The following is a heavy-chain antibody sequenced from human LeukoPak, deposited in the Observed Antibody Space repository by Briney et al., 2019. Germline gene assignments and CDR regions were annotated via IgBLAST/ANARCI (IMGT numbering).Heavy chain of an antibody. D-gene: IGHD5-18*01. CDR1: GFTFSSYG. CDR2: ISSSSSTI. V-gene: IGHV3-48*01. Sequence: GGSLRLSCAASGFTFSSYGMTWVRQAPGKGLEWVSYISSSSSTIYYADSVKGRFTISRDNSKNTLNLQINSLRPEDTAIYYCAKGAFRLGFSYGDSWGQGTQVTVSS. J-gene: IGHJ4*02. CDR3: AKGAFRLGFSYGDS.